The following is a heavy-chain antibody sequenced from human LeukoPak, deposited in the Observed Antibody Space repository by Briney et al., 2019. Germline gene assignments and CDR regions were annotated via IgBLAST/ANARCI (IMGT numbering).Heavy chain of an antibody. Sequence: SVTVSCTASGFTFTSSAVQWVRQARGQRLERIGWIVVGSGNTNYAQKFQERVTITRDMSTSTAYMELSSLRSEDTAVYYCAAPVRGSGSDYSRMDVWGQGTTVTVSS. D-gene: IGHD3-10*01. CDR2: IVVGSGNT. CDR3: AAPVRGSGSDYSRMDV. V-gene: IGHV1-58*01. CDR1: GFTFTSSA. J-gene: IGHJ6*02.